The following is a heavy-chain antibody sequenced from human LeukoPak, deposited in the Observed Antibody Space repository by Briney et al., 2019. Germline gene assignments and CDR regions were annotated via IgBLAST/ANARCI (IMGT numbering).Heavy chain of an antibody. CDR3: ARASSVLRYFDWLPGPFDY. Sequence: PGGSLRLSCAASGFTVSSNYMSWVRQAPGKGVEWVSVIYSGGSTYYADSVKGRFTISRDNSKNTLYLQMNSLRAEDTAVYYCARASSVLRYFDWLPGPFDYWGQGTLVIVSS. CDR1: GFTVSSNY. V-gene: IGHV3-53*01. D-gene: IGHD3-9*01. J-gene: IGHJ4*02. CDR2: IYSGGST.